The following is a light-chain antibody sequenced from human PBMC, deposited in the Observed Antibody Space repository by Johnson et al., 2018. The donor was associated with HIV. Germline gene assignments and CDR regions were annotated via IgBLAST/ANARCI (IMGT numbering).Light chain of an antibody. CDR1: SSNIGNNY. Sequence: QPVLTQPPSVSAAPGQKVTISCSGSSSNIGNNYVSWYQQLPGTAPKLLIYDNNKRPSGIPDRFSGSKSGTSATLGITGLQTGDEAYYYCGTWDSSLSAFVFGPGTKVTVL. J-gene: IGLJ1*01. V-gene: IGLV1-51*01. CDR3: GTWDSSLSAFV. CDR2: DNN.